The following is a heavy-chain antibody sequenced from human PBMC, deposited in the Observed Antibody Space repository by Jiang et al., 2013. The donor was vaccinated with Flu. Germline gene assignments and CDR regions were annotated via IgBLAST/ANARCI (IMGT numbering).Heavy chain of an antibody. D-gene: IGHD3-22*01. J-gene: IGHJ5*02. CDR2: TYYRSKWYN. V-gene: IGHV6-1*01. CDR1: GDSVSSNSAA. Sequence: QTLSLTCAISGDSVSSNSAAWNWIRQSPSRGLEWLGRTYYRSKWYNDYAVSVKSRITINPDTSKNQFSLQLNSVTPEDTAVYYCARGRFRDSSGYYPYNWFDPWGQGTLVTVSS. CDR3: ARGRFRDSSGYYPYNWFDP.